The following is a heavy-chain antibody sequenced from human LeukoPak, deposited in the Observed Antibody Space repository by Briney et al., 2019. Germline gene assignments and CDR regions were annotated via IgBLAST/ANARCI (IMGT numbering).Heavy chain of an antibody. CDR2: IIPIFGTA. V-gene: IGHV1-69*05. J-gene: IGHJ5*02. CDR1: GGTFISYA. CDR3: ARDRITMVRGVIGWFDH. D-gene: IGHD3-10*01. Sequence: SVKVSCKASGGTFISYAISWVRQAPGQGLEWMGGIIPIFGTANYAQKFQGRVTITTDESTSTAYMELSSLRSEDTAVYYCARDRITMVRGVIGWFDHWGQGTLVTVSS.